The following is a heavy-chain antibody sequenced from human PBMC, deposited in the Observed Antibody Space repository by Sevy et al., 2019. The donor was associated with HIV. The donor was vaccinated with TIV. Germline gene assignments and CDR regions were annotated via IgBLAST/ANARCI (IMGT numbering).Heavy chain of an antibody. V-gene: IGHV3-7*01. J-gene: IGHJ4*02. CDR2: IDPDGSIR. Sequence: GGSLRLSCAGSGFTLSSQWMSWVRQAPGKELEWVANIDPDGSIRTYVDSVQGRFTISRDNAKNSLYLEINSLRAEDTALYYCAVGPYWGQGTVVTVSS. D-gene: IGHD3-3*01. CDR3: AVGPY. CDR1: GFTLSSQW.